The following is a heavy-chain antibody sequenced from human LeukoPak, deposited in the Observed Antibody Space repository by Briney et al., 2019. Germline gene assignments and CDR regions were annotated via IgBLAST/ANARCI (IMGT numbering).Heavy chain of an antibody. CDR3: ASTSANTYYYDSSAYYYNY. V-gene: IGHV3-64*01. D-gene: IGHD3-22*01. CDR2: ISSNGGST. CDR1: GFTSSSYA. J-gene: IGHJ4*02. Sequence: GGSLRLSCAASGFTSSSYAMHWVRQAPGKGLEYVSAISSNGGSTYYANSVKGRFTISRDNSKNTLYLQMGSLRAEDMAVYYCASTSANTYYYDSSAYYYNYWGQGTLVTVSS.